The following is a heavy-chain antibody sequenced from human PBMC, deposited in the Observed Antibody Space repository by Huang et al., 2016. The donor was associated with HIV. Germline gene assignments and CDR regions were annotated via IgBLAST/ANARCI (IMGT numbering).Heavy chain of an antibody. CDR2: FDPEEGET. D-gene: IGHD3-16*01. CDR1: GYTVSELS. J-gene: IGHJ3*02. V-gene: IGHV1-24*01. CDR3: ATSTPDVGAGVMRSAFDI. Sequence: QVQLVESGAELKKPGASVRVSCKVSGYTVSELSLHWVRQAPEKGLEWMGGFDPEEGETIYAQRLKGRVTMTEDTSTDTAYMELGSLRPEDTAVYYCATSTPDVGAGVMRSAFDIWGQGTMVTVSS.